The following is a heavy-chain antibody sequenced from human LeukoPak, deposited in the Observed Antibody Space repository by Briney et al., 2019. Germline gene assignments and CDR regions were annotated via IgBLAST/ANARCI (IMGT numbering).Heavy chain of an antibody. CDR3: ARVRFSYYFDY. Sequence: GGSLRLSCAASGFTFSSYWMHWVRQAPGKGLVWVSRINSDGSSTSYADSVKGRSTISRDNAKNTLYLQMNSLRAEDTAVYYCARVRFSYYFDYWGQGTLVTVSS. CDR1: GFTFSSYW. J-gene: IGHJ4*02. V-gene: IGHV3-74*01. D-gene: IGHD3-3*01. CDR2: INSDGSST.